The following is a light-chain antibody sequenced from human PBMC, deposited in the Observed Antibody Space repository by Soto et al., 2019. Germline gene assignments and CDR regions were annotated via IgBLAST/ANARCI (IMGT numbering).Light chain of an antibody. Sequence: DIVMTQSPDSLAVSLGESATINCKSSQSVLYSSDNKNYLAWYQQKPGQHLKLLIYWASTRESGVPDLFSGSGSGTDFTLTISSLQAEDVAVYYCQHYDSTPWTFGQGTKVEIK. CDR1: QSVLYSSDNKNY. J-gene: IGKJ1*01. CDR3: QHYDSTPWT. V-gene: IGKV4-1*01. CDR2: WAS.